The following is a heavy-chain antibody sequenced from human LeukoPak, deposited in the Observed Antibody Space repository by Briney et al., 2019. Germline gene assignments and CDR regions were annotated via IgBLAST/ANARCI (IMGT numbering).Heavy chain of an antibody. D-gene: IGHD6-19*01. CDR2: ISGSGGST. CDR1: GFTFSSYA. V-gene: IGHV3-23*01. J-gene: IGHJ4*02. Sequence: PGGSLRLSCAASGFTFSSYAMSWVRQAPGKGLEWVSAISGSGGSTYYADSVKGRFTISRDNSKNTLYLQMNSLRAEDTAVYYCAKDLSPPGIAVAGLDYWGQGTLVTVSS. CDR3: AKDLSPPGIAVAGLDY.